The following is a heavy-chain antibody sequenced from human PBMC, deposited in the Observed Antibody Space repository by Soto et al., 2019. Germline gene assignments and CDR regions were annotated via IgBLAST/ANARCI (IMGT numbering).Heavy chain of an antibody. Sequence: SETLSLTCTVSGGSISSSTYSWSWIRQPPGKGLEWIGYIYHSGSTYYNPSLKSRVTISVDRSKNQFSLKLSSVTAADTDVYYCARGNVVAIDYWGQGTLVTVSS. CDR1: GGSISSSTYS. V-gene: IGHV4-30-2*01. CDR2: IYHSGST. D-gene: IGHD2-21*01. CDR3: ARGNVVAIDY. J-gene: IGHJ4*02.